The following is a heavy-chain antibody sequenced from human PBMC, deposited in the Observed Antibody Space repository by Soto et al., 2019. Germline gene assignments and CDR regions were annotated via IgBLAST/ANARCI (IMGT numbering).Heavy chain of an antibody. CDR1: GYTFNSFW. V-gene: IGHV5-51*01. CDR2: IYPGDSDT. D-gene: IGHD2-21*02. CDR3: ARRDCGGDCYSLSYGMDV. Sequence: GESLKISCQGSGYTFNSFWIGWVRQMPGEGLEWMGIIYPGDSDTRYSPSFQGQVTISADKSISTAYLQWSSLKASDTAMYYCARRDCGGDCYSLSYGMDVWGQGTTVTVSS. J-gene: IGHJ6*02.